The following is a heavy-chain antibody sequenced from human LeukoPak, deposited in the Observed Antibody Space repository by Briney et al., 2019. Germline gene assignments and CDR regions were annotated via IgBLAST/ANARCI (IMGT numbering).Heavy chain of an antibody. J-gene: IGHJ6*02. CDR3: AKGPGRIQLWLDYYGMDV. Sequence: GGSLRLSCAASGFTFSSYAMSWVRQAPGKGPEWVSAISGSGGSTYYADSVKGRFTISRDNSKNTLYLQMNSLRAEDTAVYYCAKGPGRIQLWLDYYGMDVWGQGTTVTVSS. CDR1: GFTFSSYA. CDR2: ISGSGGST. V-gene: IGHV3-23*01. D-gene: IGHD5-18*01.